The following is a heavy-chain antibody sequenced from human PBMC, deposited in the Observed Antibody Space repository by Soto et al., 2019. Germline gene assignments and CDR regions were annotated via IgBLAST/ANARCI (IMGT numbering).Heavy chain of an antibody. J-gene: IGHJ5*02. V-gene: IGHV3-13*04. Sequence: EVQLVESGGGLVQPGGSLRLSCAASGFTFSSYDMHWVRQATGKGLEWVSAIGTAGDTYYPGSVKGRFTISRENAKNSLDLQMSSLRAGDTAVYYCARGGGRVATPWFDPWGQGTLVTVSS. CDR3: ARGGGRVATPWFDP. CDR1: GFTFSSYD. D-gene: IGHD5-12*01. CDR2: IGTAGDT.